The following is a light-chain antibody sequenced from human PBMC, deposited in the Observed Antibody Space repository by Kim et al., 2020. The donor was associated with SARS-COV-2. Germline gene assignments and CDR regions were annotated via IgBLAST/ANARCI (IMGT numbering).Light chain of an antibody. Sequence: SAYVGDRVTITCQASEDIVNFLNWYHQKPGKAPKLLIYDASNLGAGVPSRFSGSGSKTHFTFTISSLQPEDVGTYYCQQSDTLPNTFGQGTKLEI. V-gene: IGKV1-33*01. CDR2: DAS. CDR3: QQSDTLPNT. CDR1: EDIVNF. J-gene: IGKJ2*01.